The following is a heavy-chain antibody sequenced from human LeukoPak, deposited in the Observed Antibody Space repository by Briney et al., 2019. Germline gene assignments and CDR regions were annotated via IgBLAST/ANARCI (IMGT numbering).Heavy chain of an antibody. CDR3: ARGQLDY. CDR1: GFTVSSNH. J-gene: IGHJ4*02. Sequence: PGGSLRLSCAVSGFTVSSNHMSWVRQAPGKGLEWVSSISSSSYIYYADSVKGRFTISRDNAKNSLYLQMNSLRAEDTAVYYCARGQLDYWGQGTLVTVSS. CDR2: ISSSSYI. V-gene: IGHV3-69-1*01.